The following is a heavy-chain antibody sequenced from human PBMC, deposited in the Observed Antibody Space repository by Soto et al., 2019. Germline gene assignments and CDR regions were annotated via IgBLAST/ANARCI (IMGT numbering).Heavy chain of an antibody. CDR2: MTPKRETA. CDR3: ARGAHGSCTGDTYCSAMDV. CDR1: GYNFNNYD. D-gene: IGHD2-15*01. V-gene: IGHV1-8*01. J-gene: IGHJ6*02. Sequence: QVHLVQSGAEVKKPGASVKVSCTASGYNFNNYDIHWVRQSTGQGPEWMGWMTPKRETASYAPKFQGRFTMTRDTSRSAVYMEVSSLASEDTAVYFCARGAHGSCTGDTYCSAMDVWGQATAVTVS.